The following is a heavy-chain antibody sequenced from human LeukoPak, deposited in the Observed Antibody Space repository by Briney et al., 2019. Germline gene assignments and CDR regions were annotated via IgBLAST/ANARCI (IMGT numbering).Heavy chain of an antibody. D-gene: IGHD3-22*01. CDR3: ARRRYYDSTGYLD. Sequence: SETLSLTCTISSGSISSSSYYWGWIRQPPGKGLEWIADIYYSGSTYYNPSLKSRVSISIDTSNNHFSLRLSSVTAADAALYYCARRRYYDSTGYLDWGQGTLVTVSS. CDR2: IYYSGST. CDR1: SGSISSSSYY. J-gene: IGHJ1*01. V-gene: IGHV4-39*02.